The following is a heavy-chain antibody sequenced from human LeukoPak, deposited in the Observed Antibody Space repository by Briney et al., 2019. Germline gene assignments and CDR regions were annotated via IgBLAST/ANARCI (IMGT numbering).Heavy chain of an antibody. CDR1: GLTFDDYG. J-gene: IGHJ6*02. V-gene: IGHV3-20*01. CDR3: ASFYYDSSGYYSHV. CDR2: INWNGGST. D-gene: IGHD3-22*01. Sequence: GGSLRLSCAASGLTFDDYGMSWVRQAPGKGLEWVSGINWNGGSTGYADSVKGRFTISRDNAKNSLYLQMNSLRAEDTALYHCASFYYDSSGYYSHVWGQGTTVTVSS.